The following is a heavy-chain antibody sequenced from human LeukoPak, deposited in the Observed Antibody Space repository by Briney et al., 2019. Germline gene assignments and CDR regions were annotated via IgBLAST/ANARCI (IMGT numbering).Heavy chain of an antibody. CDR1: GGSISSYY. J-gene: IGHJ4*02. D-gene: IGHD2-21*02. Sequence: PSETLSLTCTVSGGSISSYYWSWIRQPPGKGLEWIGYIYYSGSANYNPSLKSRVTISVDTSKNQFSLKLSSVTAADTAVYYCARHGDEYYFDPWGQGTLVTVSS. CDR3: ARHGDEYYFDP. V-gene: IGHV4-59*08. CDR2: IYYSGSA.